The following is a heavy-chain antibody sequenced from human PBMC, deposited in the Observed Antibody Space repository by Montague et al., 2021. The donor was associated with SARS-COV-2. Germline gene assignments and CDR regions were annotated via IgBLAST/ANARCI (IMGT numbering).Heavy chain of an antibody. D-gene: IGHD3/OR15-3a*01. V-gene: IGHV3-7*01. CDR2: INQDETAK. CDR1: GFTSGDYQ. Sequence: SPRLSCAASGFTSGDYQMTWVRQAPGKGLQWVANINQDETAKTYVDSVKGRFTISRDNAKNSLILQMNSLKDEDTAVYYCARSPRGSGTGWLDYWGQGTLVTVSS. CDR3: ARSPRGSGTGWLDY. J-gene: IGHJ4*02.